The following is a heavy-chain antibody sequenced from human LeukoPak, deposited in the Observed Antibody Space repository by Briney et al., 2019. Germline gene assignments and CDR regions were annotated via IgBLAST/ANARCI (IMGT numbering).Heavy chain of an antibody. CDR2: IKSKTDGGTT. Sequence: GGSLRLSCAASGFTFSNAWMSWVRQAPGKGLEWVGRIKSKTDGGTTDYAAPVKSRFTISRDDSKNTLYLQMNSLKTEDTAVYYCTTADYDILTGYYPFDYWGQGTLVTVSS. CDR1: GFTFSNAW. D-gene: IGHD3-9*01. J-gene: IGHJ4*02. V-gene: IGHV3-15*01. CDR3: TTADYDILTGYYPFDY.